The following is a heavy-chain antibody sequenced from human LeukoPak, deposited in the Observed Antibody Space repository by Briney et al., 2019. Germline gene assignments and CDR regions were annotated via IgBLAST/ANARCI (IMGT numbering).Heavy chain of an antibody. J-gene: IGHJ3*02. V-gene: IGHV4-59*08. CDR2: IFHTGNS. CDR3: ARHPFSDGFDI. CDR1: GGSISTFY. Sequence: SETLSLTCTISGGSISTFYWSWLRQPPGKGLEWIAYIFHTGNSNYNPSLKGRVTISVDTSKNQFSLKVNSVTAADTTMYYCARHPFSDGFDIWGQGTMVTVSS.